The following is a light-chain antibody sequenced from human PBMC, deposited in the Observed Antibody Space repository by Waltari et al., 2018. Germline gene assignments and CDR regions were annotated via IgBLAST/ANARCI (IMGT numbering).Light chain of an antibody. CDR1: SSNIGAHYD. J-gene: IGLJ3*02. CDR2: GNN. CDR3: QSYDSSVSGRV. Sequence: QSVLTQPPSVSGAPGQRVTISCTGSSSNIGAHYDVHWYQQRPETAPKLPMYGNNNRPSGVPDRFSGSKSGTSASLAITGLQAEDEADYYCQSYDSSVSGRVFGGGTKLTVL. V-gene: IGLV1-40*01.